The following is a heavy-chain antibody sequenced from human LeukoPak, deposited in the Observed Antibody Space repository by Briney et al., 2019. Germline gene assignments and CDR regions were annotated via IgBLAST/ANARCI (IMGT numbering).Heavy chain of an antibody. CDR2: INHSGST. D-gene: IGHD1-14*01. Sequence: SETLSLTCAVYGGSFSAYYWSWIRQPPGKGLEWIGEINHSGSTNYNPSLKSRVTISVDTSKNQFSLKVSSVTAADTAVYYCARGGGTTGYYMDVWGKGTTVTVSS. V-gene: IGHV4-34*01. CDR1: GGSFSAYY. J-gene: IGHJ6*03. CDR3: ARGGGTTGYYMDV.